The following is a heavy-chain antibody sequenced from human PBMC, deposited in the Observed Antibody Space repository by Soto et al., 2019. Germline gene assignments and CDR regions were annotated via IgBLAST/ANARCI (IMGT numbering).Heavy chain of an antibody. V-gene: IGHV1-69*13. CDR3: ARCKTESGYGPFDY. Sequence: SVKVSCKASGGTFSSYAISWVRQAPGQGLEWMGGITPIFGTANYAQKFQGRVTITADESTSTAYMELSSLRSEDTAVYYCARCKTESGYGPFDYWGQGTLVTVS. CDR1: GGTFSSYA. CDR2: ITPIFGTA. J-gene: IGHJ4*02. D-gene: IGHD5-12*01.